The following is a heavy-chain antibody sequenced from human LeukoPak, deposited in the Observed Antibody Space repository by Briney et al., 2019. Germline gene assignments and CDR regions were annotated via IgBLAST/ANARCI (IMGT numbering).Heavy chain of an antibody. V-gene: IGHV3-23*01. CDR3: ARDLHYYVVMDV. CDR2: ISGSGGTP. D-gene: IGHD3-10*02. CDR1: GFTFSTYA. J-gene: IGHJ6*04. Sequence: PGGSLRLSCAASGFTFSTYAMNWVRQAPGKGLEWVSTISGSGGTPHYADSVKGRFTISRDNSKSMLFLQLNSLRAEDTALYYCARDLHYYVVMDVGGKGTRVPVSS.